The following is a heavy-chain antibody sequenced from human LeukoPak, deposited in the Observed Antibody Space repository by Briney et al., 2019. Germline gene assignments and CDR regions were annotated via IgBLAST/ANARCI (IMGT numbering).Heavy chain of an antibody. D-gene: IGHD6-19*01. CDR3: ARGAPYSSGWYRYFDY. CDR1: GGSXXGYY. J-gene: IGHJ4*02. Sequence: ETLSLTCXVYGGSXXGYYWSWIRQPPGKGLEWIGEINHSGSTNYNPSLKSRVTISVDTSKNQFSLKLSSVTAADTAVYYCARGAPYSSGWYRYFDYWGQGTLVTVSS. CDR2: INHSGST. V-gene: IGHV4-34*01.